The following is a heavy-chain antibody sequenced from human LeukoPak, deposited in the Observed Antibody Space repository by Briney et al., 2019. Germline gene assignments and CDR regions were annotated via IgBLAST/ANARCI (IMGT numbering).Heavy chain of an antibody. J-gene: IGHJ4*02. Sequence: SETLSLTCTVSGGSISSSSYYWGWIRQPPGKGLEWIGSIYYSGSTYYNPSLKSRVTISVDKSKNQFSLKLSSVTAADTAVYYCARVRFDDYVWGSYRYSGDYWGQGTLVTVSS. D-gene: IGHD3-16*02. CDR3: ARVRFDDYVWGSYRYSGDY. V-gene: IGHV4-39*07. CDR2: IYYSGST. CDR1: GGSISSSSYY.